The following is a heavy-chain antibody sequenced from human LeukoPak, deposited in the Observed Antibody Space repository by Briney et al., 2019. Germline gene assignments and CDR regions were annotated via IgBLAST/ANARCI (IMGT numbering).Heavy chain of an antibody. J-gene: IGHJ6*03. CDR3: AKETGSDYYYYMDV. V-gene: IGHV3-23*01. D-gene: IGHD6-6*01. CDR1: GFTFSYYA. CDR2: ISGSGGST. Sequence: GGSLRLSCAASGFTFSYYAMSWVRQAPGKGLEWVSAISGSGGSTYYADSVKGRFTISRDNSKNTLYLQMNSLRAEDTAVYYRAKETGSDYYYYMDVWGKGTTVTVSS.